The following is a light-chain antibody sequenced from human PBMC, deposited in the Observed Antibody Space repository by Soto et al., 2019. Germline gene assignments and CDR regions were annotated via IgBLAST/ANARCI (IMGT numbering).Light chain of an antibody. CDR3: QQYDNWPPFT. V-gene: IGKV3-15*01. J-gene: IGKJ2*01. CDR2: GAS. CDR1: QSVNSN. Sequence: EIVMTQSPATLSVSPGDGATLSCRASQSVNSNLAWYQQKPGQAPRLLIYGASTRATGIPVRFSGGGSGTEFTLNISSLQSEDFAVYYCQQYDNWPPFTFGQGTKLEIK.